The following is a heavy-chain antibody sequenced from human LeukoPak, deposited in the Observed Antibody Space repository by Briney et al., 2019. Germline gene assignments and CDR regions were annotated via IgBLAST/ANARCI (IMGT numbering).Heavy chain of an antibody. CDR3: ARLNYGSGAFDY. CDR1: GGSISSSSYY. J-gene: IGHJ4*02. V-gene: IGHV4-61*05. Sequence: SETLSLTCTVSGGSISSSSYYWGWIRQPPGKGLEWIGYIYTSGSTNYNPSLKSRVTISVDTSKNQFSLKLSSVTAADTAVYYCARLNYGSGAFDYWGQGTLVTVSS. D-gene: IGHD3-10*01. CDR2: IYTSGST.